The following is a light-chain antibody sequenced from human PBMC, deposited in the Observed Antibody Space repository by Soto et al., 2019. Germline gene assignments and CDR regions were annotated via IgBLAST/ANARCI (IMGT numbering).Light chain of an antibody. CDR1: SSDVGGYNY. CDR2: DVS. Sequence: QSVLTQPRSVSGSPGQSVTISCTGTSSDVGGYNYVSWYQQHPGKAPKLMIYDVSKRPSGVPDRFSGSKSGNTASLTISGLQAEDEADYYCCSYAGSHTVVVFGGGTKLTVL. J-gene: IGLJ2*01. V-gene: IGLV2-11*01. CDR3: CSYAGSHTVVV.